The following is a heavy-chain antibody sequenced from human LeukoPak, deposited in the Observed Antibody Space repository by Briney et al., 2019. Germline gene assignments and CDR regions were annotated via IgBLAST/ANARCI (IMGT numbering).Heavy chain of an antibody. V-gene: IGHV4-34*01. Sequence: SETLPLTCAVYGGSFSGYYWSWIRQPPGKGLEWIGEINHSGSTNYNPSLKSRVTISVDTSKNQFPLKLSSVTAADTAVYYCCSYGLDAFDIWGHGTMVTVSS. J-gene: IGHJ3*02. D-gene: IGHD2-15*01. CDR3: CSYGLDAFDI. CDR1: GGSFSGYY. CDR2: INHSGST.